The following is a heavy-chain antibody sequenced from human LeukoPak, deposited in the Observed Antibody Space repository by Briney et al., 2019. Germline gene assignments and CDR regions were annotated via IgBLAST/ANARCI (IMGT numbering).Heavy chain of an antibody. Sequence: AGGSLRLSCVVSGFTFNTYAMNWVRQAPGKGLEWVSSISSSSNNIYYADSVKGRFTISRDNSKNTLYLQMNSLRAEDTALYYCVKASSSSPQYNWFDAWGQGTLVTVSS. CDR2: ISSSSNNI. D-gene: IGHD6-6*01. CDR3: VKASSSSPQYNWFDA. V-gene: IGHV3-21*04. CDR1: GFTFNTYA. J-gene: IGHJ5*02.